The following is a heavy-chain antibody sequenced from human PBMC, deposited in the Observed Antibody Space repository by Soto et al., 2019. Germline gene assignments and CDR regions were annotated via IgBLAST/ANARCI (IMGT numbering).Heavy chain of an antibody. J-gene: IGHJ4*02. CDR2: IIPILGIA. D-gene: IGHD2-2*01. CDR1: GGTFSSYT. V-gene: IGHV1-69*02. CDR3: ASSADIVVVPAAMDY. Sequence: SVKVSCKASGGTFSSYTISWVRQAPGQGLEWMGRIIPILGIANYAQKFQGRVTITADKSTSTAYMELSSLRSEDTAVYYCASSADIVVVPAAMDYWGQGTLVTVSS.